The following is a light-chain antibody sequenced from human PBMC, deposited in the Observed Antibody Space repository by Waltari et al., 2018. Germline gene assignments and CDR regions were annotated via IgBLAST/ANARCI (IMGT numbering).Light chain of an antibody. Sequence: VLTQSPGTLSLSPGERATLSCRASQSLTKRYLAWYQQKPGQAPRLLIYGASSRAAGIPDRFSGSGSGTDFTLTISRLEPDDFAVYFCQHYLRLPVTFGQGTTVEI. J-gene: IGKJ1*01. V-gene: IGKV3-20*01. CDR3: QHYLRLPVT. CDR2: GAS. CDR1: QSLTKRY.